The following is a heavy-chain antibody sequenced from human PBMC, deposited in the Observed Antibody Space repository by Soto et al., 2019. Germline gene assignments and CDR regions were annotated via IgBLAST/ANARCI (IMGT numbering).Heavy chain of an antibody. CDR3: AKDMFSSSSAATFDY. CDR1: GFIFDDYA. V-gene: IGHV3-9*01. J-gene: IGHJ4*02. Sequence: EVQLVESGGGLAQPGRSVRLSCAASGFIFDDYAKHWVRQAPGKGLEWVSGISWQSGSIRYADSVKGRFTISRDNAKNSLYLQMNSLRVEDTALYYCAKDMFSSSSAATFDYWGQGILVTVSS. D-gene: IGHD6-6*01. CDR2: ISWQSGSI.